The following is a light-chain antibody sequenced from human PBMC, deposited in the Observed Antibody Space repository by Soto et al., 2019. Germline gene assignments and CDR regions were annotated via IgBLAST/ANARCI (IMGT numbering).Light chain of an antibody. CDR3: QQYSSYSYT. CDR2: KTS. V-gene: IGKV1-5*03. Sequence: DIQMTQSPSTLSASVGDRVTITCRSSQSTSSWLAWYQQKPGKAPKLLIYKTSTLASGVPSRFSGSGAGTEFTLTIGCLQHDDFATYYCQQYSSYSYTFGQGTKLEIK. CDR1: QSTSSW. J-gene: IGKJ2*01.